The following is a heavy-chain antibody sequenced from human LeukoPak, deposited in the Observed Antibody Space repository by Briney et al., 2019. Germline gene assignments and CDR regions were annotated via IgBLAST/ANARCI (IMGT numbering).Heavy chain of an antibody. V-gene: IGHV3-30-3*01. D-gene: IGHD3-9*01. CDR3: AKCYDILTGYFDY. J-gene: IGHJ4*02. Sequence: PGRSLRVSCAASGFTFSSYAMHWVRQAPGKGLEWVAVISYDGSNKYYADSVKGRFTISRGNSKNTLYLQMKSLRAEDTAVYYCAKCYDILTGYFDYWGQGTLVTVSS. CDR2: ISYDGSNK. CDR1: GFTFSSYA.